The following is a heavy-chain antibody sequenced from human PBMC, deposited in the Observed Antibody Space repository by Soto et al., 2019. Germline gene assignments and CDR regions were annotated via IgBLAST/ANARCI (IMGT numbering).Heavy chain of an antibody. Sequence: SETLSLTCTVSGGSISSYYWSWIRQPPGKGLEWIGYIYYSGSTNYNPSLKSRVTISVDTSKNQFSLKLSSVTAADTAVYYCARGVLRGDNWFDPWGQGTLVTVSS. V-gene: IGHV4-59*12. CDR2: IYYSGST. CDR1: GGSISSYY. D-gene: IGHD3-10*01. CDR3: ARGVLRGDNWFDP. J-gene: IGHJ5*02.